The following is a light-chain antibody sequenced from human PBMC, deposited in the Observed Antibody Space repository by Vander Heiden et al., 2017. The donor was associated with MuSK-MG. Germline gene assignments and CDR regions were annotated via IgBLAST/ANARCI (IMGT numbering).Light chain of an antibody. J-gene: IGKJ4*01. CDR3: QQYNNWPPLT. CDR2: GAS. CDR1: QSVSSN. Sequence: IMLPQPPATLSVSPGERATLSCRASQSVSSNLAWYQQKPGQAPRLLIDGASTRATGIPARFSGSGSGTEFTLTISSLQSEVFAVYYCQQYNNWPPLTFGGGTKVEIK. V-gene: IGKV3-15*01.